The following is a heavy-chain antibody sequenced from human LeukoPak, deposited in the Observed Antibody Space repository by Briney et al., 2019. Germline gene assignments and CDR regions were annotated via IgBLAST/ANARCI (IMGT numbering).Heavy chain of an antibody. Sequence: GGSLRLSCAASGFTFSNYAMSWVRQAPGKGLEWVSAISVSGGSTHYADSVKGRFTISRDNSKNTLYLQMNSLRAEDTAVYYCARLLGYCSSNSCYKTPYFDYWGQGTLVTVSS. J-gene: IGHJ4*02. V-gene: IGHV3-23*01. CDR1: GFTFSNYA. CDR2: ISVSGGST. D-gene: IGHD2-2*02. CDR3: ARLLGYCSSNSCYKTPYFDY.